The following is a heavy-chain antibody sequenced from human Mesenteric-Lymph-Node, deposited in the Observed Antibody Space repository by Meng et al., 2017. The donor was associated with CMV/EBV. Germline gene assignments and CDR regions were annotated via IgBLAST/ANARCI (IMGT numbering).Heavy chain of an antibody. J-gene: IGHJ1*01. CDR1: GGSITSNSW. CDR3: ATLYGGNFQYFHH. Sequence: CAVSGGSITSNSWWSWVRQPPGMGLDWFGEVYHSGNTNYDPSLKSRVTISVDKSKNQFSLRLSSVTAADTAVYYCATLYGGNFQYFHHWGQGTLVTVSS. CDR2: VYHSGNT. D-gene: IGHD4-23*01. V-gene: IGHV4-4*02.